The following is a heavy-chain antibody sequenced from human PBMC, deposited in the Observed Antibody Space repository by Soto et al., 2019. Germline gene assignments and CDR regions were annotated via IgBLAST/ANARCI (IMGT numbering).Heavy chain of an antibody. D-gene: IGHD2-15*01. V-gene: IGHV1-58*01. Sequence: SVKVSCKASGFTFTSSAVQWVRQARGQRLEWIGWIVVGSGNTNYAQKFQERVTITRDMSTSTAYMELSSLRSGDTAVYYCAAESGYCSGGSCQGDAFDIWGQGTMVTVSS. CDR2: IVVGSGNT. CDR1: GFTFTSSA. J-gene: IGHJ3*02. CDR3: AAESGYCSGGSCQGDAFDI.